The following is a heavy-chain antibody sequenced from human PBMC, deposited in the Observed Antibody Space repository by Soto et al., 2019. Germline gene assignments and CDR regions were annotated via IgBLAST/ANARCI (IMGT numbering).Heavy chain of an antibody. CDR1: GFSLSTIGVA. CDR2: IYWNDDK. Sequence: SGPTLVNPTQTLTLTCTFSGFSLSTIGVAVGWIRQPPGKALECLALIYWNDDKRYNPSLRSRLTVSRGTSKNQVVLTMTNMDPVDTATYYCAHRPVGGAFDIWGQGTMVTVSS. V-gene: IGHV2-5*01. CDR3: AHRPVGGAFDI. J-gene: IGHJ3*02.